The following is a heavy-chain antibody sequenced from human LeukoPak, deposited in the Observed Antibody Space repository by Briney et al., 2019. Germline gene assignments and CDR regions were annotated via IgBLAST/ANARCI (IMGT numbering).Heavy chain of an antibody. D-gene: IGHD3-22*01. CDR3: AKDYDSSGWAAFDI. Sequence: GGSLRLSCAASGFTLSSYSMNWVRQAPGKGLEWVSYISSSSTHIYYADSVKGRFTISRDNARNSLYLQMNSLRAEDTAVYYCAKDYDSSGWAAFDIWGQGTMVTVSS. CDR1: GFTLSSYS. J-gene: IGHJ3*02. CDR2: ISSSSTHI. V-gene: IGHV3-21*01.